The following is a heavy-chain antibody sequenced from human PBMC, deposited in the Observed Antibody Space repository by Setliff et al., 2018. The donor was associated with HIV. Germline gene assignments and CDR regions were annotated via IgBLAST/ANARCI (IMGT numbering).Heavy chain of an antibody. CDR2: THYSGSS. Sequence: PSETLSLTCTLSGGFISNHYWNWIRQPPGKGLEWIGSTHYSGSSYYSPSLKSRVTISLDTSKNHFSLKLSSMTDADTAVYYCARDVGLCGVDCWPYFYFDLWGRGNLVTVSS. J-gene: IGHJ2*01. CDR1: GGFISNHY. CDR3: ARDVGLCGVDCWPYFYFDL. V-gene: IGHV4-59*11. D-gene: IGHD2-21*02.